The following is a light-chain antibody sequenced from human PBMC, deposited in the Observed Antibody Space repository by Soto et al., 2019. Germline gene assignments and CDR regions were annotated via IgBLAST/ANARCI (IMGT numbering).Light chain of an antibody. CDR3: QQYKNYWT. V-gene: IGKV1-5*03. CDR2: KAS. J-gene: IGKJ1*01. CDR1: QSISYW. Sequence: DIQMTQSPSTLSASVGDRVTITCRASQSISYWLAWYQQKPGKAPNLLIYKASSLESGVPSRFSASGSGTEFTLTISSLQPDDFATYYCQQYKNYWTFGQGTKVEIK.